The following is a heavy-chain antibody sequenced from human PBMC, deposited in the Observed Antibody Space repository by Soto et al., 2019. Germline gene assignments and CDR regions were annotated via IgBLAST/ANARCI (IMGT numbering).Heavy chain of an antibody. CDR2: IKSKTDGGTT. V-gene: IGHV3-15*07. CDR3: TALDYYDSSGYYYFDY. CDR1: GFTFSNAW. J-gene: IGHJ4*02. Sequence: GGSLRLSCAASGFTFSNAWMNWVRQAPGKGLEWVGRIKSKTDGGTTDYAAPVKGRFTISRDDSKNTLYLQMNSLKTEDTAVYYCTALDYYDSSGYYYFDYWGQGTLVTVSS. D-gene: IGHD3-22*01.